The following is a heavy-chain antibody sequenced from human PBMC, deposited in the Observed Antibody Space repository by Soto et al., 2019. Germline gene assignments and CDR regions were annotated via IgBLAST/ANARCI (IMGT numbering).Heavy chain of an antibody. CDR2: TYYRSKWYN. Sequence: PSQTLSLTCAISGDSVSSNSAAWNWIRQSPSRGLEWLGRTYYRSKWYNDYAVSVKSRITINPDTSKNQFSLQLNSVTPEDTAVYYCARTSGGQQLVRMSDGYYYGMDVWGQGTTVTVSS. D-gene: IGHD6-13*01. V-gene: IGHV6-1*01. CDR1: GDSVSSNSAA. J-gene: IGHJ6*02. CDR3: ARTSGGQQLVRMSDGYYYGMDV.